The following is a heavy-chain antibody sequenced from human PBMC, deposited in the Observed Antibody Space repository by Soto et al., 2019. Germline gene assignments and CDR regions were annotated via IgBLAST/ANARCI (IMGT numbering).Heavy chain of an antibody. J-gene: IGHJ3*01. D-gene: IGHD2-15*01. Sequence: PGGSLRLSCAASGFTFSSYAMSWVRQAPGKGLEWVSAISGSGGSTYYADSVKGRFTISRDNSKNTLYLQMNSLRAEDTAVYYCAKDPDIVGVVVATPVRSWGQGTMVTASS. CDR2: ISGSGGST. CDR3: AKDPDIVGVVVATPVRS. CDR1: GFTFSSYA. V-gene: IGHV3-23*01.